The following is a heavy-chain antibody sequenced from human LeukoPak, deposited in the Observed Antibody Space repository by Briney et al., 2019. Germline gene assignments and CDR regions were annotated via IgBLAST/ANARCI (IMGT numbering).Heavy chain of an antibody. CDR1: GFTFDDYG. CDR3: ARIRPIFGVVTSDAFDI. CDR2: INWNGGST. J-gene: IGHJ3*02. Sequence: GGSLRLSCAASGFTFDDYGMSWVRQAPGKGLEWVSGINWNGGSTGYADSVKGRFTISRDNAKNSLYLQMNSLRAEDTALYYCARIRPIFGVVTSDAFDIWGQGTMVTASS. V-gene: IGHV3-20*04. D-gene: IGHD3-3*01.